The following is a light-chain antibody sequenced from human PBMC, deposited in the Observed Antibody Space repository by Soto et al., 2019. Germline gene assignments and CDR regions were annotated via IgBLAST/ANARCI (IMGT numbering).Light chain of an antibody. Sequence: QSVLTQPPSASGTPGQTIIISCSGSSSNIGSNTVNWFHQVPGTAPKLLIYTSNQRPSGVPDRFSGSKSGTSASLAISGLPSEDEGDYYCAAWDDSLNGNVVFGGGTKLTVL. CDR1: SSNIGSNT. CDR2: TSN. J-gene: IGLJ2*01. V-gene: IGLV1-44*01. CDR3: AAWDDSLNGNVV.